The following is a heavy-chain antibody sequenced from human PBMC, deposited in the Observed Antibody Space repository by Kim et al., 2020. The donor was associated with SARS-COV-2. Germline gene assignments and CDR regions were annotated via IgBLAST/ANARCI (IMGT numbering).Heavy chain of an antibody. J-gene: IGHJ6*02. CDR2: ISGSGGST. D-gene: IGHD3-10*01. CDR1: GFTFSSYA. V-gene: IGHV3-23*01. Sequence: GGSLRLSCAASGFTFSSYAMSWVRQAPGKGLEWVSAISGSGGSTYYADSVKGRFTISRDNSKNTLYLQMNSLRAEDTAVYYCAKHGVTGISRLLITMVRGVGLYGMDVWGQGTTVTVSS. CDR3: AKHGVTGISRLLITMVRGVGLYGMDV.